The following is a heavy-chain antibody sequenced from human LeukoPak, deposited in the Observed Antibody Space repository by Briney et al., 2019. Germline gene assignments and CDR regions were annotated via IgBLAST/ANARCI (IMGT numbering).Heavy chain of an antibody. Sequence: PSETLSLTCAVYGGSFSSYYWSWIRQPPGKGLEWIGEINHSGSTTYKPSLKSRVTISVDTSKNQFSLKLSSVTAADTAVYYCARGRGRGVLITTSRRSFWFDSWGQGTLVTVSS. D-gene: IGHD3-22*01. CDR3: ARGRGRGVLITTSRRSFWFDS. CDR2: INHSGST. CDR1: GGSFSSYY. V-gene: IGHV4-34*01. J-gene: IGHJ5*01.